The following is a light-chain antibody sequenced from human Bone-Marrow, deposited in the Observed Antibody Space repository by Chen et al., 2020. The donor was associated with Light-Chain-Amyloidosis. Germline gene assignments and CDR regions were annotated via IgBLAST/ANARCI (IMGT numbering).Light chain of an antibody. CDR2: GSS. V-gene: IGKV3-20*01. CDR3: QQYGTSPLT. J-gene: IGKJ4*01. Sequence: EIVLTQSPGTLSLSPGEGANLSCRASQTISSNYLTWYQQKFGQAPSLLIYGSSSRASGIPDRFTGSGSGTDFTLTINRLKPEDFAMYYCQQYGTSPLTFGGGTKVEIK. CDR1: QTISSNY.